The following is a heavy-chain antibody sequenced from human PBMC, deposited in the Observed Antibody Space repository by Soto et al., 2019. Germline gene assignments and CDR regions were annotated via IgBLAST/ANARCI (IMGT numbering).Heavy chain of an antibody. V-gene: IGHV4-34*01. CDR3: AALWFGELAFNY. CDR1: GGSFSGYY. Sequence: SSETLSLTCAVYGGSFSGYYWSWIRQPPGKGLEWIGEINHSGSTNYNPSLKSRVTISVDTSKNQFSLNLRSVTAADTAVYYCAALWFGELAFNYWGHGILVTVSS. J-gene: IGHJ4*01. CDR2: INHSGST. D-gene: IGHD3-10*01.